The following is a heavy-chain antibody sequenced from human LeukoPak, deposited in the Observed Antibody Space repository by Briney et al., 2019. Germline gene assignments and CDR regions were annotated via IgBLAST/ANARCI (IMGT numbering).Heavy chain of an antibody. CDR1: GYTFTTYD. V-gene: IGHV1-8*01. Sequence: GASVKVSCKASGYTFTTYDINWVRQASGQGLEWMGWMNPNSGNTGYAQKFQGRVTMTRNTSTTTAYMELNSLRSEDTAVYYCARRHGRCSDGSCYYPDYWGQGTLVTVSS. CDR2: MNPNSGNT. CDR3: ARRHGRCSDGSCYYPDY. J-gene: IGHJ4*02. D-gene: IGHD2-15*01.